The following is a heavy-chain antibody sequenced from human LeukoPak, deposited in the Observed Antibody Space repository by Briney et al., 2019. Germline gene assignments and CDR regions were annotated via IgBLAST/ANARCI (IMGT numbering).Heavy chain of an antibody. CDR1: GFTFSSHA. J-gene: IGHJ6*02. V-gene: IGHV3-23*01. Sequence: GGSLRLSCAASGFTFSSHAMSWVRQAPGKGLDWVSGISHSGGSTHYADSVKGRFTISRVNSKNTLYLQMNNLRAEDTAVYYCAKDRGYSYGYDYYGMDVWGQGTTVTVSS. CDR2: ISHSGGST. CDR3: AKDRGYSYGYDYYGMDV. D-gene: IGHD5-18*01.